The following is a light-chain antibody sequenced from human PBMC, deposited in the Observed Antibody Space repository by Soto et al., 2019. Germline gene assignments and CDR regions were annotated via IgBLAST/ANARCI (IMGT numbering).Light chain of an antibody. J-gene: IGKJ5*01. V-gene: IGKV3-20*01. Sequence: EIVLTQSPATLSLSPGERATLSFRASQSVSKYLVWYQQKPSQAPRLLIYDASNRATGIPARFSGSGSGTDFTLTISRLEPEDFAVYYCQQYGSSITFGQGTRLEIK. CDR3: QQYGSSIT. CDR1: QSVSKY. CDR2: DAS.